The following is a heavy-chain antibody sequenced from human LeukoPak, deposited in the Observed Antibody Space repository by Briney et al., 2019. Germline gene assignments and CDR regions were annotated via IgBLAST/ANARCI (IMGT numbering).Heavy chain of an antibody. CDR2: ISYDGSNK. Sequence: GRSLRLSCAASGFTFSSYAMHWVRQAPGKGLEWVAVISYDGSNKYYADSVKGRFTISRDNSKNTLYLQMNSLRAEDTAVYYCARAMAYYYYGMDVWGQGTTVTVPS. D-gene: IGHD3-10*01. J-gene: IGHJ6*02. CDR3: ARAMAYYYYGMDV. V-gene: IGHV3-30-3*01. CDR1: GFTFSSYA.